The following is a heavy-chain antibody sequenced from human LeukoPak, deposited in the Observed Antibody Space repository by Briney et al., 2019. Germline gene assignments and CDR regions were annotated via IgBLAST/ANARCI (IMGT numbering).Heavy chain of an antibody. CDR2: ISDSGST. V-gene: IGHV4-61*05. D-gene: IGHD3-22*01. Sequence: PPETLSLTCTVSGDSISSSHYYWGWIRQSPGRGLEWIGYISDSGSTNYNPSLKSRVTISVDTSKNQFSLMLSSVTAADTAVYYCARGYDSSAYYPFNYWGQGTLVAVSS. CDR3: ARGYDSSAYYPFNY. J-gene: IGHJ4*02. CDR1: GDSISSSHYY.